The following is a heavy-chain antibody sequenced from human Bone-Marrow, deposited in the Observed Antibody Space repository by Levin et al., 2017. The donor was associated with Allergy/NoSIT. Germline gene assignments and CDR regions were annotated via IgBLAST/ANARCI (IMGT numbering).Heavy chain of an antibody. Sequence: PGGSLRLSCAASGFTFDSYAIHWVRQAPGKGLEWVAVISYDGSNKYYADSVKGRFTISRDNSKNTLYLQMLSLRTEDTAVYYCAKSRAASGRLYGLDVWGQGTTVTVSS. V-gene: IGHV3-30*18. CDR1: GFTFDSYA. CDR3: AKSRAASGRLYGLDV. CDR2: ISYDGSNK. D-gene: IGHD6-13*01. J-gene: IGHJ6*02.